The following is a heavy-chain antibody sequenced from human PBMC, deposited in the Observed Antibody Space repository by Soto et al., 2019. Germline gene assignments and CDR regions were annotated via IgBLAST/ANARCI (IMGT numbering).Heavy chain of an antibody. V-gene: IGHV3-48*04. Sequence: DVQLVESGGDLVQPGGCLRVSCAASGIALNSYSMNWVRQAPGKGLEWVSYISRSSSSMYYADSVEGRFTISRDNAKNSLYLQMNSLRVEDTAIYYCARDPDEHDYWGRGTLVTVSS. CDR2: ISRSSSSM. CDR3: ARDPDEHDY. CDR1: GIALNSYS. J-gene: IGHJ4*02.